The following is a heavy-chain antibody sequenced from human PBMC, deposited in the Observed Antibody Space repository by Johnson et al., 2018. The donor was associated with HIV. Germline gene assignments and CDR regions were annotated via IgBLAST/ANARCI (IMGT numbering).Heavy chain of an antibody. J-gene: IGHJ3*01. CDR3: ARVLGFTIDAFDL. D-gene: IGHD5-24*01. Sequence: QVQLVESGGGVVQPARSLRLSCAASGMTFSDLWMNWVRQAPGTGLEWVAVISYDGSNKYYADSVHGRFTISRDNSKNTLYLQMNSLRAEDTAVYYCARVLGFTIDAFDLWGRGTMVTVSS. CDR1: GMTFSDLW. V-gene: IGHV3-30*03. CDR2: ISYDGSNK.